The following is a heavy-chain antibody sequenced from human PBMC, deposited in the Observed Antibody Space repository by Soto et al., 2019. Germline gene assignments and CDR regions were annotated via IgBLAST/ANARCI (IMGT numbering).Heavy chain of an antibody. Sequence: GGSLRLSCAASGFTFSSSGMHWVRQAPGKGLEWVAVISYDGSKTYYADSVKGRFTISRDNSKNTLYLQMNSLRAEDTAVYYCAKDPTVFGVIIGYFDSWGQGTLVTVSS. CDR3: AKDPTVFGVIIGYFDS. V-gene: IGHV3-30*18. CDR2: ISYDGSKT. CDR1: GFTFSSSG. J-gene: IGHJ4*02. D-gene: IGHD3-3*01.